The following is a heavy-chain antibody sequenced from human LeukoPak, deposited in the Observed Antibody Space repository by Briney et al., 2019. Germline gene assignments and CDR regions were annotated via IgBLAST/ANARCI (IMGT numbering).Heavy chain of an antibody. CDR1: GGSISSSSYY. D-gene: IGHD2-15*01. CDR2: IYYSGST. CDR3: ARGLGGGSPAVDYYYYGMDV. Sequence: SETLSLTCTVSGGSISSSSYYWGWIRQPPGKGLEWIGYIYYSGSTNYNPSLKSRVTISVDTSKNQFSLKLSSVTAADTAVYYCARGLGGGSPAVDYYYYGMDVWGQGTTVTVSS. J-gene: IGHJ6*02. V-gene: IGHV4-61*05.